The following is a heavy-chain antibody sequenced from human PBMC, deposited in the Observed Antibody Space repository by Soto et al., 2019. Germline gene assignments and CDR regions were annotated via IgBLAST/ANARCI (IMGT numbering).Heavy chain of an antibody. D-gene: IGHD5-12*01. CDR1: GGSISSYY. CDR3: ARAGIVATTDNWLDP. V-gene: IGHV4-59*01. CDR2: IYYSGST. Sequence: SETLSLTCTVSGGSISSYYWSWIRQPPGKGLEWIGYIYYSGSTNYNPSLKSRVTISVDTSKNQFSLKLSSVTAADTAVYYCARAGIVATTDNWLDPWGQGTLVTVSS. J-gene: IGHJ5*02.